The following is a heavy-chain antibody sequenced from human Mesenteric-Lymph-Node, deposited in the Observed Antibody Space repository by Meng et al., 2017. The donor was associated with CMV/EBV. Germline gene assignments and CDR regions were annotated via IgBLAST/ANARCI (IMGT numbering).Heavy chain of an antibody. CDR2: ISKDGGNT. CDR1: GFTFSSYP. D-gene: IGHD6-19*01. V-gene: IGHV3-64*02. Sequence: GESLKISCAASGFTFSSYPMHWVRQAPGKGLEFVSAISKDGGNTYYAGSVKGRFSISRDNSKNTLFLQMGSLRAEDMGVYYCARAGWSNSDWYIDYWGQGALVTVSS. J-gene: IGHJ4*02. CDR3: ARAGWSNSDWYIDY.